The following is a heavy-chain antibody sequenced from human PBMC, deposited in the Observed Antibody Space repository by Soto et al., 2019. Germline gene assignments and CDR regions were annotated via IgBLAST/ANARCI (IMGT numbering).Heavy chain of an antibody. Sequence: QVQLEESGGGVVQPGGSLRLSCAASGFTFSSYAMHWVRQAPSKGLEWMAVIWYDGSRKHYADSLKGRFTISRDNPKNTLYLEMNSLRVEDTAVYYCARGIHYYESHGYGPGAYWGQGTLVSVSS. CDR1: GFTFSSYA. V-gene: IGHV3-33*01. CDR2: IWYDGSRK. CDR3: ARGIHYYESHGYGPGAY. J-gene: IGHJ4*02. D-gene: IGHD3-22*01.